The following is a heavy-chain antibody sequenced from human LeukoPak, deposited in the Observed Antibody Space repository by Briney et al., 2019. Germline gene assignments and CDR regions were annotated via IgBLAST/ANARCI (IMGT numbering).Heavy chain of an antibody. CDR3: AREPSIVGATSAWDY. CDR2: ISGSNGNT. D-gene: IGHD1-26*01. J-gene: IGHJ4*02. Sequence: ASVKVSCKASGYSFTSYAITWVRQAPGQGLEWMGWISGSNGNTNYAQKFQGRVTMTRDMSTSTVYMELSSLRSEGTAVYYCAREPSIVGATSAWDYWGQGTLVTVSS. V-gene: IGHV1-18*01. CDR1: GYSFTSYA.